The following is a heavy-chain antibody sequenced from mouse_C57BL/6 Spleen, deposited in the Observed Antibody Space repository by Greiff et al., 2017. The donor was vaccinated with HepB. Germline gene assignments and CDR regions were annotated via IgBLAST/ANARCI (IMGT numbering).Heavy chain of an antibody. Sequence: QVQLQQPGAELVMPGASVKLSCKASGYTFTSYWMHWVKQRPGQGLEWIGEIDPSDSYTNYNQKFKGKSTLTVDKSSSTAYMQLSRLTSEDSAVYYCARGSYSYLYFDVWGTGTTVTVSS. D-gene: IGHD1-1*01. V-gene: IGHV1-69*01. J-gene: IGHJ1*03. CDR2: IDPSDSYT. CDR3: ARGSYSYLYFDV. CDR1: GYTFTSYW.